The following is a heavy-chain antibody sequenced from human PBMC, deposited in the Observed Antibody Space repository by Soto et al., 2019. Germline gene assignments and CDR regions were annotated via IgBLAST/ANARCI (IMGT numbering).Heavy chain of an antibody. D-gene: IGHD3-10*01. CDR3: ARSATMVRGVTFDY. V-gene: IGHV3-7*05. Sequence: GGSLRLSCAASGFTFSSYWMSWVRQAPGKGLEWVANIKQDGSEKYYVDSVKGRFTISRDNAKNSLYLQMNSLRAEDTAVYYCARSATMVRGVTFDYWGQGTLVTVSS. CDR2: IKQDGSEK. J-gene: IGHJ4*02. CDR1: GFTFSSYW.